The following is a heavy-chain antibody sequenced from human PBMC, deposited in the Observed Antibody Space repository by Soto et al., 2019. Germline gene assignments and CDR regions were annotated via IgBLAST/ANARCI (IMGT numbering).Heavy chain of an antibody. CDR1: SGSLTDHY. CDR2: INHSGIT. CDR3: ARGKPSGYRFGPRNFFYYGMDV. D-gene: IGHD5-18*01. Sequence: SETLSLTCGVFSGSLTDHYWTWIRQTPGKGLEWIGEINHSGITDYNPSLKSRVTLSLDTSKNQFSLKVTALTAADTAVYYCARGKPSGYRFGPRNFFYYGMDVWGPGTTVTVSS. V-gene: IGHV4-34*01. J-gene: IGHJ6*02.